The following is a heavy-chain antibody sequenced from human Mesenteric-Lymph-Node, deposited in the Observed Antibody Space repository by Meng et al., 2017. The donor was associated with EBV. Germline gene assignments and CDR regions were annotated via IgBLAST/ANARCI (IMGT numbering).Heavy chain of an antibody. CDR1: GYTFTSYA. J-gene: IGHJ4*01. V-gene: IGHV1-3*01. CDR2: INAGNGNT. CDR3: ARGASTSWPVDY. Sequence: QVQFVQSGAEVKKPGASVKVSCKASGYTFTSYAMHWLRQAPGQRLEWMGWINAGNGNTKYSEKFQGRVTITRDTFASTAYMELSSLRSEDTAVYYCARGASTSWPVDYWGHGTLVTVSS. D-gene: IGHD6-19*01.